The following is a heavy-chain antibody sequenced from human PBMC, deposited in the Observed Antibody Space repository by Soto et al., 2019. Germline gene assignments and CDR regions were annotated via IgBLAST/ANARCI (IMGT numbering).Heavy chain of an antibody. V-gene: IGHV4-34*01. Sequence: QVQLQQWGAGLLKPSETLSLTCAVYGGSFSGYYWCWIRQPPGKGLEWIGEINHRGSTNYNPSLKSRVTISVDTSKNQFSLKLSSVTAADTAVYYCARGYSSSWPYYYYYYMDVWGKGTTVTVSS. D-gene: IGHD6-13*01. CDR3: ARGYSSSWPYYYYYYMDV. CDR1: GGSFSGYY. J-gene: IGHJ6*03. CDR2: INHRGST.